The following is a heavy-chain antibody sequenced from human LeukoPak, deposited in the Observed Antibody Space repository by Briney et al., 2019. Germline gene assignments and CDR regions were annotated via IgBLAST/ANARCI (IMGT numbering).Heavy chain of an antibody. D-gene: IGHD1-1*01. Sequence: PSETLSLTCTVSGDSISRSTYYWGWLRQPPGKGLEWVGNIYHSGTTYYNPSLKSRVTISVDTSKNHFSLKLTSVTAADTAVYYCARRGYGDNWKPGWFDPWGQGTLVTVSS. CDR1: GDSISRSTYY. V-gene: IGHV4-39*02. CDR2: IYHSGTT. CDR3: ARRGYGDNWKPGWFDP. J-gene: IGHJ5*02.